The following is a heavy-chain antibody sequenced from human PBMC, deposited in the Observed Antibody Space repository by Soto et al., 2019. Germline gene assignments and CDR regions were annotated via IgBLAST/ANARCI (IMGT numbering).Heavy chain of an antibody. CDR3: ARGGTTGGLDV. J-gene: IGHJ1*01. CDR1: GFTFRSYV. D-gene: IGHD3-16*01. CDR2: TSYDGSDK. Sequence: QVQLVESGGGVVQPGTSLRVSCVGSGFTFRSYVIHWVRQAPGKGLEWVALTSYDGSDKYYGDAVRGRFTISRENSRNTVDLQMDSLRLEDTALYYRARGGTTGGLDVWGQGTLVSVSS. V-gene: IGHV3-30*19.